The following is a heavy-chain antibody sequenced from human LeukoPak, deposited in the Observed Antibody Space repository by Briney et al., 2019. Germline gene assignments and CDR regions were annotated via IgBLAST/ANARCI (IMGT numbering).Heavy chain of an antibody. J-gene: IGHJ4*02. CDR3: VKDGLMRFFDY. Sequence: GRSLRLSCAASGFTFSSYAMHWVRQAPGKGLEWVALISHDGTNKQYADSVKGRFTISRDNSKNTLYLQMNSLRAEDTAVYYCVKDGLMRFFDYWGQGTLVTVSS. CDR2: ISHDGTNK. CDR1: GFTFSSYA. D-gene: IGHD2-8*01. V-gene: IGHV3-30*04.